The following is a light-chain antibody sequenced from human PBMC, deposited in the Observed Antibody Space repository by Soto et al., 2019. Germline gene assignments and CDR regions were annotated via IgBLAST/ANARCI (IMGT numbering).Light chain of an antibody. CDR3: QQYGGSPSIT. Sequence: EIVLTQSPGTLSLSPGERATLSCRASQSVSSSYLAWYQQKPGQAPRLLIYGASSRATGIPDRFSGSGSGTDFTLAIRRLEPEDSAVYYCQQYGGSPSITFGPGTKVDIK. CDR2: GAS. J-gene: IGKJ3*01. V-gene: IGKV3-20*01. CDR1: QSVSSSY.